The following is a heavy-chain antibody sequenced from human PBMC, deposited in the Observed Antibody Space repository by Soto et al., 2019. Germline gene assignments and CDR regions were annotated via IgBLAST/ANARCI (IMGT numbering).Heavy chain of an antibody. CDR1: GSTLSTYT. V-gene: IGHV3-21*01. J-gene: IGHJ6*02. Sequence: EVQLVESGGGLVKPGGSLRLSCAASGSTLSTYTMNWVRQAPGQGLVWVSSISSSSSYIYYADSVKGRFTISRDNAKNSLYLQMNSLRAEDTAVYYCARDYGTNGYYDGMDVWGQGTTVTVSS. CDR3: ARDYGTNGYYDGMDV. CDR2: ISSSSSYI. D-gene: IGHD1-26*01.